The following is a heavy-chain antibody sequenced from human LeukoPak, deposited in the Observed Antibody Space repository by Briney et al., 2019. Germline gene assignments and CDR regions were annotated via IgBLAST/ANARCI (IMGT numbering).Heavy chain of an antibody. CDR3: ARQFGY. V-gene: IGHV4-39*01. CDR1: GGTISSSSYY. J-gene: IGHJ4*02. CDR2: IYYSGTT. Sequence: SETLSLTCTVSGGTISSSSYYWDWIRQPPGKGLEWIATIYYSGTTYYNPSLKSRVTISVDTSKNQFSLKLSSVTAADTAVYYCARQFGYWGQGTLVTVSS.